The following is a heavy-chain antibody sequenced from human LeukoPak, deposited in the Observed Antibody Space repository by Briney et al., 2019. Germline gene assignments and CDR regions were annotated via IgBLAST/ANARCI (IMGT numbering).Heavy chain of an antibody. V-gene: IGHV3-23*01. D-gene: IGHD2-15*01. CDR2: ISGSGGST. CDR1: GFTFSSYT. CDR3: AKDLWGYCSGGSCGSMDV. J-gene: IGHJ6*02. Sequence: GGSLRLSCAASGFTFSSYTMSWVRQAPGQGLEWVSAISGSGGSTYYADSVKGRFTISRDNSKNTLYLQMNSLRAEATAVYYCAKDLWGYCSGGSCGSMDVWGQGTTVTVSS.